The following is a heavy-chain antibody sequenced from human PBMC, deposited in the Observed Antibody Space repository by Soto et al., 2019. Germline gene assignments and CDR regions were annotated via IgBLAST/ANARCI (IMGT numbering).Heavy chain of an antibody. CDR3: ARDRDIVVVPAAISNYYYGMDV. CDR2: ISGYNGNT. D-gene: IGHD2-2*02. Sequence: ASVKVSCKASGYNFTSYGISWVRQAPGQGLEWMGWISGYNGNTKYAQRLQGRVTMTTDTSTSTAYMELRSLRSDDTAVYYCARDRDIVVVPAAISNYYYGMDVWGQGTTVTVSS. J-gene: IGHJ6*02. CDR1: GYNFTSYG. V-gene: IGHV1-18*04.